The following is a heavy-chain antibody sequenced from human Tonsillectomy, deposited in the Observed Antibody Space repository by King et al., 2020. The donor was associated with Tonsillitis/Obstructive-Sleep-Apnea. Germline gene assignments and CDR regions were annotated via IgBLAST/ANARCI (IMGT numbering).Heavy chain of an antibody. J-gene: IGHJ4*02. Sequence: QLVQSGVEVKKPGASVKVSCKASGYTFSSYDINWVRQAPGQGLEWMGRISGYNDNTKYAQILQGRVTMTTDTSTSTAYMELRSLRSDDTAVYYCARGNYDYVWGGYRSRDYFDYWGQGTLVTVSS. CDR1: GYTFSSYD. CDR3: ARGNYDYVWGGYRSRDYFDY. CDR2: ISGYNDNT. V-gene: IGHV1-18*01. D-gene: IGHD3-16*02.